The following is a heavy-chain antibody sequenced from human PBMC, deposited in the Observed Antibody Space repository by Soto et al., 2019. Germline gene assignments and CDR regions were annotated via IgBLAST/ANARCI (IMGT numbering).Heavy chain of an antibody. D-gene: IGHD6-19*01. V-gene: IGHV4-39*01. Sequence: PSETLSLTCTVSGGSISSSSYYWGWIRQPPGKGLEWIGSIYYSGSTYYNPSLKSRVTISVDTSKNQFSLKLSSVTAADTAVYYCARAVADGIDYWGQGTLVTVSS. CDR1: GGSISSSSYY. J-gene: IGHJ4*02. CDR2: IYYSGST. CDR3: ARAVADGIDY.